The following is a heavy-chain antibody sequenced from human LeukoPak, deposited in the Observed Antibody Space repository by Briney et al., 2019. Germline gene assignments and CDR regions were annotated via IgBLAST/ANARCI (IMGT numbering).Heavy chain of an antibody. J-gene: IGHJ4*02. Sequence: PSETLSLTCTVSGGSISSYYWSWIRQPPGKGLEWIGYIYYSGSTNYNPSLKSRVTISVDTSKNQFSLKLSSVTAADTAVYYCARALNGYFDYWGQGTLVTVSS. V-gene: IGHV4-59*01. CDR2: IYYSGST. CDR3: ARALNGYFDY. CDR1: GGSISSYY. D-gene: IGHD1-1*01.